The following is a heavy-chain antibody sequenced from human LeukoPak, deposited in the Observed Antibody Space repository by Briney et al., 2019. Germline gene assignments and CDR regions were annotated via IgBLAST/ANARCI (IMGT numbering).Heavy chain of an antibody. V-gene: IGHV3-53*01. D-gene: IGHD3-10*01. CDR2: IHSGGNT. J-gene: IGHJ4*02. Sequence: GGSLRLSCAAAGFTVSINTMTWVRQAPGKGLEWVSVIHSGGNTYYADSVRGRFTISRDDSKNTLYLQMDSLRAEDTAVYYCAKSGSQRPDYWGQGTLVTVSS. CDR3: AKSGSQRPDY. CDR1: GFTVSINT.